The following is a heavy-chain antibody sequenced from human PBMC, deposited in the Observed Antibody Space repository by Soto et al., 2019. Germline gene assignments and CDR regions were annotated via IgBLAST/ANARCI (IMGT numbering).Heavy chain of an antibody. Sequence: QVQLVQSGAEVKKPGASVKVSCKASGYTFTGYYMHWVRQAPGQGLEWMGWINPNSGGTNYAQKFQGWVTKTRDTSISTAYMELSRLRSDDTAVYYCARGGYSYGNYYYGMDVWGQGTTVTVSS. CDR3: ARGGYSYGNYYYGMDV. J-gene: IGHJ6*02. CDR2: INPNSGGT. CDR1: GYTFTGYY. D-gene: IGHD5-18*01. V-gene: IGHV1-2*04.